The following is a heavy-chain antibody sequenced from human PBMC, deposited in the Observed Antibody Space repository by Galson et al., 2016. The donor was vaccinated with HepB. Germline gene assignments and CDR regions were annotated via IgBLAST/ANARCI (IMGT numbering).Heavy chain of an antibody. CDR3: ARGHSANSFILDY. CDR1: GFTSSSYW. D-gene: IGHD4/OR15-4a*01. Sequence: SLRLSCAASGFTSSSYWMNWFRQAPGKEMVWVSRINGDGSSTTYADSVKGRFTISRDNAKNTLYLQTSSLRAEDTAVYYCARGHSANSFILDYWGQGTLVTVSS. V-gene: IGHV3-74*01. CDR2: INGDGSST. J-gene: IGHJ4*02.